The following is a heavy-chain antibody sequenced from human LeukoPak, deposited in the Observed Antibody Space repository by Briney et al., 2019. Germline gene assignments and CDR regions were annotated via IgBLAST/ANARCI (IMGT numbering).Heavy chain of an antibody. Sequence: GGSLRLSCTASGLTFTTSGFNWVRQAPGKGLEWVASIGPTGSDRYHADSIKGRFTISRDNANNFLYLQMNSLRAEDTAVYYCATETNGRHYDYWGQGTLLTVSS. V-gene: IGHV3-21*06. CDR2: IGPTGSDR. J-gene: IGHJ4*02. CDR1: GLTFTTSG. D-gene: IGHD1-14*01. CDR3: ATETNGRHYDY.